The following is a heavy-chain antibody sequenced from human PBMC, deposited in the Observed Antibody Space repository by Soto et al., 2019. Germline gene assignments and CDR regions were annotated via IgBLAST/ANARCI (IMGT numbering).Heavy chain of an antibody. J-gene: IGHJ6*02. CDR2: INHSGST. Sequence: PSETLSLTCAVYGGSFSGYYWSWIRQPPGKGLEWIGEINHSGSTNYNPSLKSRVTISVYTSKNQFSLKLSSVTAADTAVYYCAKGPPDFWSGYFALHYYYYGMDVWGQGTTFTVSS. V-gene: IGHV4-34*01. CDR3: AKGPPDFWSGYFALHYYYYGMDV. CDR1: GGSFSGYY. D-gene: IGHD3-3*01.